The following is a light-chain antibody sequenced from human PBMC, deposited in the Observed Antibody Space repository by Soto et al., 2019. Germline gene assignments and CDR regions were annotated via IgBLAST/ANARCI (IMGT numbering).Light chain of an antibody. J-gene: IGLJ2*01. CDR3: NSYSDINKLK. CDR1: SSDVGSRNY. CDR2: EVT. V-gene: IGLV2-8*01. Sequence: QSALAQPPSASGSPGQSVTISCTGTSSDVGSRNYVSWYQQHPGKAPKLLIYEVTKRPSGVPDRFSGSKSGNTASLTVSGLQAEDEADYYCNSYSDINKLKFGGGTKLTVL.